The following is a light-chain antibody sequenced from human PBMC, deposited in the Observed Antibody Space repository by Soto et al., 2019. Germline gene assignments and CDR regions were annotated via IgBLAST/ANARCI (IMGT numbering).Light chain of an antibody. Sequence: QSVLTQPPSASGSPGQSVTISCTGTSSDVGAYNYVSWYQQHPGKAPQLMIYEVSKRPSGVPDRFSGSKSGNTASLTISGLQAEDEADYYCSSYTSSSTGVFGTGTKVTVL. J-gene: IGLJ1*01. CDR3: SSYTSSSTGV. CDR2: EVS. CDR1: SSDVGAYNY. V-gene: IGLV2-8*01.